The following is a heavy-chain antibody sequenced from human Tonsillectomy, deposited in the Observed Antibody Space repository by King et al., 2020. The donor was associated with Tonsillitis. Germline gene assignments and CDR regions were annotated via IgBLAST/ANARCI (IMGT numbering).Heavy chain of an antibody. CDR2: IRYDGSNK. Sequence: VQLVESGGGVVQPGGSLRLSCVASGFTFRIYGMHWVRQAPGKGLEWVAFIRYDGSNKYNADSVKGRFTISRDNSKKTLYLQMNSLRAEDTAVYYCAKDFYDYAWGSCLPPGDYWGQGTLVTVSS. J-gene: IGHJ4*02. D-gene: IGHD3-16*01. V-gene: IGHV3-30*02. CDR3: AKDFYDYAWGSCLPPGDY. CDR1: GFTFRIYG.